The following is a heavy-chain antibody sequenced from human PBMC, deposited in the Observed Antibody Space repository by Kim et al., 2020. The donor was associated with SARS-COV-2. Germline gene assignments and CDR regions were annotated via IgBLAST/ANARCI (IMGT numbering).Heavy chain of an antibody. CDR3: ARDGVLGRIVVAVAGTGWFDP. D-gene: IGHD6-19*01. V-gene: IGHV1-3*01. Sequence: ASVKVSCKASGYTFTSYAMHWVRQAPGQRLEWMGWINAGNGNTKYSQKFQGRVTITRDTSASTAYMELSSLRSEDTAVYYCARDGVLGRIVVAVAGTGWFDPWGQGTLVTVSS. CDR2: INAGNGNT. J-gene: IGHJ5*02. CDR1: GYTFTSYA.